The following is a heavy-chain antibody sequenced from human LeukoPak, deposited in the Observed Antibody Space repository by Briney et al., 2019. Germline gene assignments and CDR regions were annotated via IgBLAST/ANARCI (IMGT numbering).Heavy chain of an antibody. CDR1: GGSISSGGYY. CDR2: IYYSGST. V-gene: IGHV4-31*03. Sequence: SETLSLTCTVSGGSISSGGYYWSWIRQHPGKGLEWIGYIYYSGSTYYNPSLKSRVTISVDTSKNQFSLKLSSVTAADTAVYYCARTYCSSTSCSFDYWGQGTLVTVSS. J-gene: IGHJ4*02. CDR3: ARTYCSSTSCSFDY. D-gene: IGHD2-2*01.